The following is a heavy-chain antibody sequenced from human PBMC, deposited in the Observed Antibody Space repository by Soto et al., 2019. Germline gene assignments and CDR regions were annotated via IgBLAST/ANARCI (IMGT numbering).Heavy chain of an antibody. V-gene: IGHV3-23*01. D-gene: IGHD6-6*01. J-gene: IGHJ4*02. CDR1: GFTFSSYA. Sequence: PGGSLRLSCAASGFTFSSYAMSWVRQAPGKGLEWVSAISGSGGSTYYADSVKGRFTFSRDNSKNTLYLQMNSLRAEDTAVYYCAKGRRYSSSSIDYWGQGTLVTVSS. CDR2: ISGSGGST. CDR3: AKGRRYSSSSIDY.